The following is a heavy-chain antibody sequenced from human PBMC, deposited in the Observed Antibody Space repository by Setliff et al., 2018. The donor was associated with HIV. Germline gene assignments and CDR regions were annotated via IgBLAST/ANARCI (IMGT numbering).Heavy chain of an antibody. CDR3: ARQSGYTRGWDIFGLVAGSFDI. CDR1: SGSISSYY. D-gene: IGHD3-3*01. Sequence: SETLSLTCTVSSGSISSYYWAWIRQPPGKGLEWIGTIYYSGNTYYRPSLKSRVTVSIDTSKNQFSLRLNSVTAADTAVYYCARQSGYTRGWDIFGLVAGSFDIWGQGTMVT. CDR2: IYYSGNT. V-gene: IGHV4-39*01. J-gene: IGHJ3*02.